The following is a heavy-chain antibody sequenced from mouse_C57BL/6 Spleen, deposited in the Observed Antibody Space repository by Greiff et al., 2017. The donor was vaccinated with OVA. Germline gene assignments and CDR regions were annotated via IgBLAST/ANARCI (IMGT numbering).Heavy chain of an antibody. Sequence: EVQVVESEGGLVQPGSSMKLSCTASGFTFSDYYMAWVRQVPEKGLEWVANINYDGSSTYYLDSLKSRFIISRDNAKNILYLQMSSLKSEDTATYYGARNYYGSSYYAMDYWGQGTSVTVSS. CDR3: ARNYYGSSYYAMDY. V-gene: IGHV5-16*01. D-gene: IGHD1-1*01. J-gene: IGHJ4*01. CDR1: GFTFSDYY. CDR2: INYDGSST.